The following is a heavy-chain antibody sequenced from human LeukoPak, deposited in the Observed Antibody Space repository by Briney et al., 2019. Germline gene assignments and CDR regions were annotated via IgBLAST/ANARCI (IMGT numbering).Heavy chain of an antibody. CDR1: GYTLTELS. D-gene: IGHD1-26*01. CDR3: ATASGSYAGVAFGI. J-gene: IGHJ3*02. V-gene: IGHV1-24*01. CDR2: FDPEDDET. Sequence: SVNVSCKVSGYTLTELSMHWVRQAPGKGLEWMGGFDPEDDETIYPQKFQGRVTMPEDTSSDTAYMELSSLRSEDAGVYYCATASGSYAGVAFGIWGEGTMVTVS.